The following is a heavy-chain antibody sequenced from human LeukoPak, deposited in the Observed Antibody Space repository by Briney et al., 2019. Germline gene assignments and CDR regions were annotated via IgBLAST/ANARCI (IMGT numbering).Heavy chain of an antibody. CDR2: ISSSSSYI. D-gene: IGHD1-14*01. Sequence: SGGSLRFSCAASGFTFSSYSMTWVRQAPGKGLEWVSSISSSSSYIYYADSVKGRFTISRDNAKNSLYLQMNSLRAEDTAVYYCARDRPLTGRLNWFDPWGQGTLVTVSS. J-gene: IGHJ5*02. V-gene: IGHV3-21*01. CDR1: GFTFSSYS. CDR3: ARDRPLTGRLNWFDP.